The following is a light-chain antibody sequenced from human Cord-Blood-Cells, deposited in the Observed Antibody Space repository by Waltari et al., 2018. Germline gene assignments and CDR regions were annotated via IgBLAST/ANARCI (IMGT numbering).Light chain of an antibody. V-gene: IGKV1-5*03. CDR3: QQYKSYTWT. CDR1: QSISSW. J-gene: IGKJ1*01. CDR2: KAS. Sequence: DIQMTQSPSTLSASVGDRVTITCRASQSISSWLAWYQQKPGEAPKLLIYKASSLESGVPSRFSGSGSGTGFTLTISSLQPDDFATYYCQQYKSYTWTFGQGTKVEIK.